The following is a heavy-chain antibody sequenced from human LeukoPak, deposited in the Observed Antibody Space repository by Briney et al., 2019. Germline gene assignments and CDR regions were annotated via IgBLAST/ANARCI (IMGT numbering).Heavy chain of an antibody. CDR1: GFTFSSYA. CDR2: ISGSGGST. D-gene: IGHD5-24*01. Sequence: QAGGSLRLSCAASGFTFSSYAMSWVRQAPGKGLEWVSAISGSGGSTYYADSVKGRFTISRDNSKNTLYLQMNSLRAEDTAVYYCARDLMAPGWFDPWGQGTLVTVSS. V-gene: IGHV3-23*01. J-gene: IGHJ5*02. CDR3: ARDLMAPGWFDP.